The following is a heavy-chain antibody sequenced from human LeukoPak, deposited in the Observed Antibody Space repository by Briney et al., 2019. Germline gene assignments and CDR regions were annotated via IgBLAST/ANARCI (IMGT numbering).Heavy chain of an antibody. CDR2: IYYSGTT. CDR3: ARYYYSFFYMDV. V-gene: IGHV4-61*01. CDR1: GGSVSSCSYC. J-gene: IGHJ6*03. Sequence: SETLSLTCTVSGGSVSSCSYCWSWIRQPPGKGLEWIGNIYYSGTTNYNPSLKSRVTISVDTSKNQFSLKLSSVTAADTAVYYCARYYYSFFYMDVWGKGTTLTVSS.